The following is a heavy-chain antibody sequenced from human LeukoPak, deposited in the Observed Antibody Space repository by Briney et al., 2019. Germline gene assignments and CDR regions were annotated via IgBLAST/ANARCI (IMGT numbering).Heavy chain of an antibody. D-gene: IGHD2-15*01. CDR2: KSYDGSNK. V-gene: IGHV3-30*18. J-gene: IGHJ4*02. CDR1: GFTFSSYG. CDR3: AKPSFGGSYYFFDY. Sequence: PGRPLRLSCAASGFTFSSYGMHWVRQAPGKGLEWVAVKSYDGSNKYYADSVKGRFTISRDNSKNTLYLQMNSLRAEDTAVYYCAKPSFGGSYYFFDYWGQGTLVTVSS.